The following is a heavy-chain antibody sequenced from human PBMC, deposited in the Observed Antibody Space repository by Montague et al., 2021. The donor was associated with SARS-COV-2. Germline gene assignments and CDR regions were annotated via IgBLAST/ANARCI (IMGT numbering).Heavy chain of an antibody. V-gene: IGHV4-34*01. CDR3: ARGRRRYNWRDETSYYYCMDV. CDR2: INHSGST. J-gene: IGHJ6*02. CDR1: GGSLSGYY. D-gene: IGHD1-20*01. Sequence: SETLSLTCAVYGGSLSGYYWSWIRQPPGKGLEWIGEINHSGSTNYNPSLKSRVTISLDTSKNQFSLKLSSVTAADTAVYYCARGRRRYNWRDETSYYYCMDVWGQGTTVTVSS.